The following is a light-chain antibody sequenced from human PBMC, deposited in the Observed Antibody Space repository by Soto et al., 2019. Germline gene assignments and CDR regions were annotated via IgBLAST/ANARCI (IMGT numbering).Light chain of an antibody. V-gene: IGLV2-14*01. CDR3: SSYTGSSTPMV. J-gene: IGLJ2*01. CDR2: DVS. CDR1: SSDVGGYNY. Sequence: QSALTQPASVSGSPGQSITIFCTGTSSDVGGYNYVSWYQQHPGDAPKLIIFDVSNRPSGVSNRFSGSKSGNTASLTISGLQAEDEAEYSCSSYTGSSTPMVFGGGTKLTVL.